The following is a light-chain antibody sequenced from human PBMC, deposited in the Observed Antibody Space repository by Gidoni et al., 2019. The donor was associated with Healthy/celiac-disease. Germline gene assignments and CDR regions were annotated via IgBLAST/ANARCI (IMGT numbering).Light chain of an antibody. V-gene: IGLV3-1*01. CDR2: QDS. CDR1: KLGDKY. Sequence: SYELTQPPSVSVSPGQTASITCSGDKLGDKYACWYQQKPGQSPVLVIYQDSKRPSGIPERFSGSYSGNTATLTISWTQAMDEADYYCQAWDSSTVVFGGGTKLTVL. CDR3: QAWDSSTVV. J-gene: IGLJ2*01.